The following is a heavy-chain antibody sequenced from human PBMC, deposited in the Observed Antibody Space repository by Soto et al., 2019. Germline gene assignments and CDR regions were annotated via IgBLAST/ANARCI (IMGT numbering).Heavy chain of an antibody. V-gene: IGHV1-24*01. J-gene: IGHJ3*02. CDR1: GHTLTKLA. Sequence: ASVKVSCKVSGHTLTKLAIYWVRQAAGKGLEWMGGFDPEDGEAIYAQKFQGRVTMTEDTSTDTAYMELSGLRSDDTAVYYCARGGAYYDILTGPPANDAFDIWG. CDR3: ARGGAYYDILTGPPANDAFDI. D-gene: IGHD3-9*01. CDR2: FDPEDGEA.